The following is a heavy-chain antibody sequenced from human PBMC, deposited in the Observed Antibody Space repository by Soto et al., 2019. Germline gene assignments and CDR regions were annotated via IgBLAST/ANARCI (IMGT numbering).Heavy chain of an antibody. CDR3: AYFESNYYGSGSYYTIGRDF. CDR2: ISGSGGST. Sequence: GGSLRLSCAASGFTFSSYAMSWVRQAPGKGLEWVSAISGSGGSTYYADSVKGRFTISRDNSKHTLYLQMNSLRAADTAVYYCAYFESNYYGSGSYYTIGRDFWGQGTTVTVS. D-gene: IGHD3-10*01. CDR1: GFTFSSYA. J-gene: IGHJ6*02. V-gene: IGHV3-23*01.